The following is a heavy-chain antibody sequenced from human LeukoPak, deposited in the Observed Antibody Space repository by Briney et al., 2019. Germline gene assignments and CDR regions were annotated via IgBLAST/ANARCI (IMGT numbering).Heavy chain of an antibody. CDR1: GFTFSSYG. CDR3: AKVLRFGVDY. Sequence: PGGSLRLSYAASGFTFSSYGMHWVRQAPGKGLEWVAFIRYDGSNKYYADSVKGRCTISRDNSKNTLYLQMNSLRAEDTAVYYCAKVLRFGVDYWDQGTLVTVSS. V-gene: IGHV3-30*02. CDR2: IRYDGSNK. J-gene: IGHJ4*02. D-gene: IGHD3-10*01.